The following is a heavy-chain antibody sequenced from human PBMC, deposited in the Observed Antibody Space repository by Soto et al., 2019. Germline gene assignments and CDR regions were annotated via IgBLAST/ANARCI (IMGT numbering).Heavy chain of an antibody. CDR2: INAGNGNT. V-gene: IGHV1-3*01. Sequence: ASVKVSCKASGDTFTSYAMHWVRQAPGQRLEWMGWINAGNGNTKYSQKFQGRVTITRDTSASTAYMELSSLRSEDTAVYYCARAPSWWYFDLWGRGTLVTVSS. J-gene: IGHJ2*01. CDR1: GDTFTSYA. CDR3: ARAPSWWYFDL.